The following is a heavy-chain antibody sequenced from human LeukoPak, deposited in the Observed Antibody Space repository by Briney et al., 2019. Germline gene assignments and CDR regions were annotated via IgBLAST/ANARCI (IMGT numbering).Heavy chain of an antibody. CDR3: ARAQSGWYYFDY. J-gene: IGHJ4*02. CDR2: ISAYNGNT. D-gene: IGHD6-19*01. V-gene: IGHV1-18*01. CDR1: GYTFTSYG. Sequence: ASVKVSCKGSGYTFTSYGISWVRQAPGQGLEWMGWISAYNGNTNYAQKIQGRATMTTDTSTSTAYMELRSLRSDDTAVYYCARAQSGWYYFDYWGQGTLVTVSS.